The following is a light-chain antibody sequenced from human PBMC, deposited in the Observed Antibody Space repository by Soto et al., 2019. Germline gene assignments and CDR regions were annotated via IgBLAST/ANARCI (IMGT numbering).Light chain of an antibody. CDR3: SSYTTSETRV. J-gene: IGLJ1*01. CDR2: DVS. CDR1: SSNVGSYNY. V-gene: IGLV2-14*03. Sequence: QSVLTQPASVSGSPGQSITISCTGTSSNVGSYNYVSWYQHHPGKVPKLMIYDVSSRPSGVSNRFSGSKSGNTASLTISGLKNEDEADYYCSSYTTSETRVFGTGTKLTVL.